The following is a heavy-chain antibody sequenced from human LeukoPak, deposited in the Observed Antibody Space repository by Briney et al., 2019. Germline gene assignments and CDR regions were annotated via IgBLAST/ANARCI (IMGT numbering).Heavy chain of an antibody. V-gene: IGHV3-23*01. CDR2: ISGSGGST. J-gene: IGHJ6*03. D-gene: IGHD3-10*01. CDR3: AKKAYYGSGSYGDYYYYYMDV. CDR1: GFTFSSYG. Sequence: PGGSLRLSCAASGFTFSSYGMSWVRQAPGKGLEWVSAISGSGGSTYYADSVKGRFTISRDNSKNTLYLQMNSLRAEDTAVYYCAKKAYYGSGSYGDYYYYYMDVWGKGTTVTISS.